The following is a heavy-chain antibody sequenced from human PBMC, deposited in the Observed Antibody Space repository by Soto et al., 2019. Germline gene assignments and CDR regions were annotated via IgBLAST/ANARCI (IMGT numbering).Heavy chain of an antibody. V-gene: IGHV3-33*01. J-gene: IGHJ4*02. CDR3: ARDNRSSTLVYGISQEGYFDS. D-gene: IGHD2-8*01. CDR1: GFTFSIFG. Sequence: QVQLVESGGGVVQPGRSLRLSCAASGFTFSIFGMHWVRQAPGKGLEWAAIIWYDGSNAYYADSVRGRFTISTDNSKNTLYLQINSLRAEDTAANYCARDNRSSTLVYGISQEGYFDSWGQGTLVTVSS. CDR2: IWYDGSNA.